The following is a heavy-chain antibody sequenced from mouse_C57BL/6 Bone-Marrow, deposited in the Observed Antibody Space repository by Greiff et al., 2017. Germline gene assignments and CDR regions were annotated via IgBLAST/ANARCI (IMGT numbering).Heavy chain of an antibody. Sequence: QVHVKQSGAELVKPGASVKLSCKASGYTFTSYWMHWVKQRPGQGLEWIGMIHPNSGSTNYNEKFKSKATLTVDKSSSTAYMQLSSLTSEDSAVYYCALITTVVATDYWGQGTTLTVSS. D-gene: IGHD1-1*01. J-gene: IGHJ2*01. CDR3: ALITTVVATDY. CDR1: GYTFTSYW. V-gene: IGHV1-64*01. CDR2: IHPNSGST.